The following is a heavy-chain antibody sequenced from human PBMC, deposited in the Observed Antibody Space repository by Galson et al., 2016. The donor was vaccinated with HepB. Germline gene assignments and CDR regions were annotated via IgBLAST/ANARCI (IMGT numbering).Heavy chain of an antibody. CDR1: GFTFSNYG. D-gene: IGHD2-21*01. Sequence: SLRLSCAASGFTFSNYGMNWVRQAPGKGLEWISYISGRSNSIHYADSVKGRFTISRDNANNSLYLQMNSLRAEDTAVYYCARVPTGGARSFDYWGQGTPVTVSS. V-gene: IGHV3-48*04. CDR3: ARVPTGGARSFDY. J-gene: IGHJ4*02. CDR2: ISGRSNSI.